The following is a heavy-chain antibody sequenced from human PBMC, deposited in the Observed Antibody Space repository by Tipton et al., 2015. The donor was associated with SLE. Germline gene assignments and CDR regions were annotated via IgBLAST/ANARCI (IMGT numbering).Heavy chain of an antibody. Sequence: GSLRLSCAASGFTFSSYGMHWVRQAPGKGLEWVAFIRYDGSNKYYADSVKGRFTISRDNSKNTLYLQMNSLRAEDTAVYYCARDRSDYDILTGYYSRYFDYWGQGTLVTVSS. J-gene: IGHJ4*02. CDR2: IRYDGSNK. V-gene: IGHV3-30*02. CDR1: GFTFSSYG. D-gene: IGHD3-9*01. CDR3: ARDRSDYDILTGYYSRYFDY.